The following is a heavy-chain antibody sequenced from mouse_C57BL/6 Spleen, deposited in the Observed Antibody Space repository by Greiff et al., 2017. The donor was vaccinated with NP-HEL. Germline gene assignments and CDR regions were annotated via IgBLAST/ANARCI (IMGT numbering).Heavy chain of an antibody. J-gene: IGHJ2*01. CDR3: ARPYGNFFDY. CDR2: IYPGDGDT. D-gene: IGHD2-1*01. Sequence: QVQLQQPGAELVMPGASVKLSCKASGYTFTSYWMHWVKQRPGQGLEWIGRIYPGDGDTNYNGKFKGKATLTADKSSSTAYMQLSSLTSEDSAVYFCARPYGNFFDYWGQGTTLTVSS. CDR1: GYTFTSYW. V-gene: IGHV1-82*01.